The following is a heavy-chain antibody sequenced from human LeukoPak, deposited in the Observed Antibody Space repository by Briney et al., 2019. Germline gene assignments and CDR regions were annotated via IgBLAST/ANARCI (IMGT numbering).Heavy chain of an antibody. CDR3: ARSLVVVVAETTLLFDY. D-gene: IGHD2-15*01. CDR1: GGSLRVHY. V-gene: IGHV4-34*01. Sequence: SETLSLTCAVYGGSLRVHYGSCIREPPGKGLEWIGEINHSGSTNYNPSLKSRVTISVDTSKKQFSLKLSSVTAADTAVYYCARSLVVVVAETTLLFDYWGQGTLVTVSS. CDR2: INHSGST. J-gene: IGHJ4*02.